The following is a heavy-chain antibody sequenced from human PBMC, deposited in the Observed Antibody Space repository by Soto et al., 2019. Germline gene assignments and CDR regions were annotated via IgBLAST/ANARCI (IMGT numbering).Heavy chain of an antibody. CDR3: TGVCPRSSCCVGSFDY. J-gene: IGHJ4*02. CDR1: GFTFSSRA. D-gene: IGHD6-19*01. CDR2: ISGSGDRT. V-gene: IGHV3-23*01. Sequence: EVHLLESGGGLVQPGGSLRLSCAASGFTFSSRAMSWVRQSPDKGLEWVSAISGSGDRTDYADSVKGRFTTSRDNRLYLQMNSLRVEDTAVYYCTGVCPRSSCCVGSFDYWGRGTLVTVSS.